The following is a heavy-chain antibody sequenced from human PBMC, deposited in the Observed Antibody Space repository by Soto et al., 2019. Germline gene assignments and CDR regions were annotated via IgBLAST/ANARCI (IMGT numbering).Heavy chain of an antibody. D-gene: IGHD2-8*01. V-gene: IGHV3-23*01. CDR3: AKATSDLRIVRMGGARYFDL. CDR2: ISGSGGST. J-gene: IGHJ2*01. Sequence: EVQLLESGGGLVQPGGSLRLSCAASGFTFSSYAMSWVRQAPGKGLEWVAAISGSGGSTYYADSVKGRFTISRDNSKNTLYLQMNSLRAEDTAVYYCAKATSDLRIVRMGGARYFDLWGRGTLVTVSS. CDR1: GFTFSSYA.